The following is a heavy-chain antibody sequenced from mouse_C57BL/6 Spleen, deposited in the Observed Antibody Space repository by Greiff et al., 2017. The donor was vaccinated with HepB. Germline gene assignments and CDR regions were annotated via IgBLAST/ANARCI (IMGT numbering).Heavy chain of an antibody. V-gene: IGHV1-82*01. CDR2: IYPGDGDT. D-gene: IGHD2-4*01. Sequence: VQLQQSGPELVKPGASAKISCKASGYAFSSSWMNWVKQRPGKGLEWIGRIYPGDGDTNYNGKFKGKATLTADKSSSTAYMQLSSLTSEDSAVYFCARGDIYYDYGFAYWGQGTLVTVSA. CDR1: GYAFSSSW. J-gene: IGHJ3*01. CDR3: ARGDIYYDYGFAY.